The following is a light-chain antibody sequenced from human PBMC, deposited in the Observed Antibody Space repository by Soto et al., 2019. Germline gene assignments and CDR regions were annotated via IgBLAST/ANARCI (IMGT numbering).Light chain of an antibody. V-gene: IGKV3-11*01. CDR3: QKRSIWPV. CDR1: QSVSSY. J-gene: IGKJ4*01. Sequence: EIVLTQSPATLSLSPGERATLSCRASQSVSSYLAWYQQKPGQAPRLPIYDASHRATGIPARFSGSGSGTDDSLTISSREHEDFSVYYCQKRSIWPVFGGGTKVEIK. CDR2: DAS.